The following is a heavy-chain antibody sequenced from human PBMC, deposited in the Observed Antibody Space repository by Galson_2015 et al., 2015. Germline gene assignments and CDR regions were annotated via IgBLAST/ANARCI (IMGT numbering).Heavy chain of an antibody. Sequence: SLRLSCAASGFTFSSYRMNWVRQAPGKGLEWVSYISSSSSTIYYADSVKGRFTISRDNAKNSLYLQMNSLRDEDTAVYYCARGDGHDYSNPGYGMDVWGQGTTVTVSS. V-gene: IGHV3-48*02. CDR2: ISSSSSTI. J-gene: IGHJ6*02. D-gene: IGHD4-11*01. CDR3: ARGDGHDYSNPGYGMDV. CDR1: GFTFSSYR.